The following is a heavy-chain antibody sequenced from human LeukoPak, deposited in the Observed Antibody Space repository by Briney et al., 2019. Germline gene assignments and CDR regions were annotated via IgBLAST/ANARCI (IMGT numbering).Heavy chain of an antibody. J-gene: IGHJ5*02. V-gene: IGHV4-59*01. D-gene: IGHD6-13*01. Sequence: PSETLSLTCTVSGGSISSYYWSWIRQPPGKGLEWIGYIYYSGSTNYNPSLKSRVTISVDTSKNQFSLKLSSVTAADTAVYYRAREGQAAAGRNWFDPWGQGTLVTVSS. CDR1: GGSISSYY. CDR2: IYYSGST. CDR3: AREGQAAAGRNWFDP.